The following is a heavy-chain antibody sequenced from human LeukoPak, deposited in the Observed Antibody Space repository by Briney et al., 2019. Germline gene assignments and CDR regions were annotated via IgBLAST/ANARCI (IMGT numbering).Heavy chain of an antibody. J-gene: IGHJ4*02. CDR2: ISPYNANT. V-gene: IGHV1-18*01. CDR1: GYNFPTYG. Sequence: GASVKVSCKASGYNFPTYGITRVRQAPGQGPEWMGWISPYNANTDYAQRVQGRVTMTTDTSTNTAYMELRSLRSDDTAVYFCARGYGNNFDYWGQGTLVTVSS. D-gene: IGHD5-18*01. CDR3: ARGYGNNFDY.